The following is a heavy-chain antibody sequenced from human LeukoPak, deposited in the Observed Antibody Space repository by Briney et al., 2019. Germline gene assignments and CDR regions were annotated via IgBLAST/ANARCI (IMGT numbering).Heavy chain of an antibody. CDR3: AKDEDYDFWSGYEN. D-gene: IGHD3-3*01. CDR1: GFTFSSYA. Sequence: PGGSLRLSCAASGFTFSSYAMSWVRQAPGKGLEWVSAISGSGGSTYYADSVKGQFTISRDNSKNTLYLQMNSLRAEDTAVYYCAKDEDYDFWSGYENWGQGTLVTVSS. V-gene: IGHV3-23*01. J-gene: IGHJ4*02. CDR2: ISGSGGST.